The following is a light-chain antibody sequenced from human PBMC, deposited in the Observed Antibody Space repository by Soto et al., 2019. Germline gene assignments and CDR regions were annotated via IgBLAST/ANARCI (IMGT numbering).Light chain of an antibody. CDR3: QQSYSTLWT. J-gene: IGKJ1*01. CDR2: AAS. V-gene: IGKV1-39*01. CDR1: QSISSY. Sequence: DIQMTQSPSSLSASVGDRVTITCRASQSISSYLNWYQQKPGKAPKLLIYAASSLQSGVPSRFSGSGSGTDFTLTISSLQPEDFANYYCQQSYSTLWTFGQVTKVEIK.